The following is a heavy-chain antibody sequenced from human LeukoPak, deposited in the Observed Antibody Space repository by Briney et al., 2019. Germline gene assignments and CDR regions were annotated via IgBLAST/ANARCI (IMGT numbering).Heavy chain of an antibody. J-gene: IGHJ6*03. Sequence: GASVKVSCETSGYTFTAYYIHWVRQAPGQGLEWMGWINPNSGGTNYAQKFQGRVTMTRDTSINTTYMELSRLRSDDTAVYYCARGGLPIYYYYIDVWGKGTTVTVSS. CDR1: GYTFTAYY. V-gene: IGHV1-2*02. CDR2: INPNSGGT. CDR3: ARGGLPIYYYYIDV. D-gene: IGHD3-16*01.